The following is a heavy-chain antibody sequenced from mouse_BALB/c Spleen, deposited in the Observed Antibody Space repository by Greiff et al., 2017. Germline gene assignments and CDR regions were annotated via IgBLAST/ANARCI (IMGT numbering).Heavy chain of an antibody. CDR1: GFNIKDYY. D-gene: IGHD2-1*01. J-gene: IGHJ4*01. CDR2: IDPENGNT. CDR3: TRSHGNYPYYAMDY. Sequence: VQLQQSGAELVRPGALVKLSCKASGFNIKDYYMHWVKQRPEQGLEWIGWIDPENGNTIYDPKFQGKASITADTSSSTAYMQLSSLTSEDSAVYYCTRSHGNYPYYAMDYWGQGTSVTVSS. V-gene: IGHV14-1*02.